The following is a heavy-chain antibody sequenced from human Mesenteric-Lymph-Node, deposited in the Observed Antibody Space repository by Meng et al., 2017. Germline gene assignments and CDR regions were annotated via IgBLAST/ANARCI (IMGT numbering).Heavy chain of an antibody. J-gene: IGHJ4*02. Sequence: VQLVGCGGGLVKPDGSLRLPCAASGFTFSSYGMHWFRQAPGKGLVWVSRINSDGSSTSYADSMKGQFTISRDNAKNTLYLQMNSLRAEDTAVYYCARDLQSSPDYWGQGTLVTVSS. CDR2: INSDGSST. V-gene: IGHV3/OR16-13*01. CDR3: ARDLQSSPDY. D-gene: IGHD6-19*01. CDR1: GFTFSSYG.